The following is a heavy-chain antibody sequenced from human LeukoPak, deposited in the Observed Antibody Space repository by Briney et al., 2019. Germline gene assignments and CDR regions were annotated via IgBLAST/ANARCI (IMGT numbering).Heavy chain of an antibody. CDR2: IFYSGST. V-gene: IGHV4-39*07. CDR3: AGNYYGSGSYYSEDRY. Sequence: SETLSLTCTVSSGSISTSNYYWGWVRQPPGKALEWIGNIFYSGSTYYSPSLKSRVTISLDTSRNQFSLKLSSVTAADTAVYYCAGNYYGSGSYYSEDRYWGRGTLVTVSS. J-gene: IGHJ4*02. CDR1: SGSISTSNYY. D-gene: IGHD3-10*01.